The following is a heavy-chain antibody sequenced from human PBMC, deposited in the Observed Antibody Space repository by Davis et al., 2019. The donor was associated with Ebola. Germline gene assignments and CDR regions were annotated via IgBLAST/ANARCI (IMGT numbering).Heavy chain of an antibody. CDR1: GFTFSNYG. J-gene: IGHJ6*02. V-gene: IGHV3-33*01. Sequence: PGGSLRLSCAASGFTFSNYGMHWVRQAPGKGLEWVAVIWYDGSNKYYADSVKGRFTISRDNSKNTLYLQMNSLRAEDTAVYYCARSSIAARPGYYYGMDVWGQGTTVTVSS. CDR3: ARSSIAARPGYYYGMDV. D-gene: IGHD6-6*01. CDR2: IWYDGSNK.